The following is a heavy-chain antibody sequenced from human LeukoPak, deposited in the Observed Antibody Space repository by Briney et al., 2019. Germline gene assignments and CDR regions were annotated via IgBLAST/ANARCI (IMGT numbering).Heavy chain of an antibody. CDR3: ARVNPHGDPSRYYYYGMDV. D-gene: IGHD4-17*01. J-gene: IGHJ6*02. CDR2: IIPILGIA. CDR1: GGTFSSYA. Sequence: SVKVSCKASGGTFSSYAISWVRQAPGQGLEWMGRIIPILGIANYAQKFQGRVTITADKSTSTAYMELSSLRSEDTAVYYCARVNPHGDPSRYYYYGMDVWGQGTTVTVSS. V-gene: IGHV1-69*04.